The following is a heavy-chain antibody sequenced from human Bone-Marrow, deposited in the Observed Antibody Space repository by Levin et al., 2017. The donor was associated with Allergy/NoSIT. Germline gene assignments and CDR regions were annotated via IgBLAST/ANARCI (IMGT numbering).Heavy chain of an antibody. Sequence: SGPTLVKPTQTLTLTCNFSGFSLAPSGVGVAWIRQPPGEALEWLALIYWDDDKAYSASLKSRLTITKDTSKNQVVLTMTNMDPVDTGTYYCAHGSAKEDSFDYWGQGTLVTVSS. CDR2: IYWDDDK. D-gene: IGHD2-15*01. CDR1: GFSLAPSGVG. V-gene: IGHV2-5*02. CDR3: AHGSAKEDSFDY. J-gene: IGHJ4*02.